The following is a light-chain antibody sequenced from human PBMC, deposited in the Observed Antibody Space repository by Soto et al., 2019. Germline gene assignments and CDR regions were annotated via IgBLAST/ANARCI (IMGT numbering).Light chain of an antibody. V-gene: IGLV3-1*01. CDR1: KLGDRL. J-gene: IGLJ1*01. CDR2: QDK. CDR3: QAWDSRAAYV. Sequence: SYELTQPPSVSVSPGQTASITCSGDKLGDRLASWYQQKPGQSPILVIYQDKKRPSGIPERFSGSNSGNTATLTISGTQALDEADYYCQAWDSRAAYVFGTGTKVTVL.